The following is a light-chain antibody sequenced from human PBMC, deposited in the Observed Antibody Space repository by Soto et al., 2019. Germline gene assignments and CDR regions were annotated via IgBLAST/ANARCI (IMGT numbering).Light chain of an antibody. CDR2: GAS. CDR1: QSVSSSS. V-gene: IGKV3-20*01. Sequence: EIVLTQSPGTLSLSPGERATLSCRASQSVSSSSLAWYQQKPGQAPRLLIYGASSRATGIPDRFSGSGSGADSTLISSMVEPEDFAEYYYQHDSSSPWTFGQGTKVEIK. J-gene: IGKJ1*01. CDR3: QHDSSSPWT.